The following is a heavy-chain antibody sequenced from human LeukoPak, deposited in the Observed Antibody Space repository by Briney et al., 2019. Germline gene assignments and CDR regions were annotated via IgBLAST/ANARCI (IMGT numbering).Heavy chain of an antibody. J-gene: IGHJ5*02. V-gene: IGHV3-21*01. CDR1: GFTFSSYS. CDR3: ARESGWYSGQDNWFDP. D-gene: IGHD6-19*01. CDR2: ISSSNSYI. Sequence: PGGSLRLSCAASGFTFSSYSMNWVRQAPGKGLEWVSSISSSNSYIYYADSVKGRFTISRDNAKNSLYLQMNSLRAEDTAVYYCARESGWYSGQDNWFDPWGQGTLVTVSS.